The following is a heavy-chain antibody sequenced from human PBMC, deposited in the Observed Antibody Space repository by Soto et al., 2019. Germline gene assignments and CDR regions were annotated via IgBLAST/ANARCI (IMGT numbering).Heavy chain of an antibody. J-gene: IGHJ4*02. D-gene: IGHD5-12*01. CDR2: ISYDGSNK. CDR3: AKAAPDSGYDLDY. Sequence: ESGGGVVQPGRSLRLSCAASGFTFSSYGMHWVRQAPGKGLEWVAVISYDGSNKYYADSVKGRFTISRDNSKNTLYLQMNSLRAEDTAVYYCAKAAPDSGYDLDYWGQGTLVTVSS. CDR1: GFTFSSYG. V-gene: IGHV3-30*18.